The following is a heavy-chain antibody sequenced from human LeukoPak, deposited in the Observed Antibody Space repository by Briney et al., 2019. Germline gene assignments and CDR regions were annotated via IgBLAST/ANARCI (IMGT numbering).Heavy chain of an antibody. CDR1: GGPFSGYY. CDR2: INHSGST. D-gene: IGHD3-9*01. CDR3: ARGLSLTGYSVYYYYYMDV. Sequence: SETLSLTCAVYGGPFSGYYWSWIRQPPGKGLEWIGEINHSGSTNYNPSLKSRVTISVDTSKNQFSLKLSSVTAADTAVYYCARGLSLTGYSVYYYYYMDVWGKGTTVTVSS. V-gene: IGHV4-34*01. J-gene: IGHJ6*03.